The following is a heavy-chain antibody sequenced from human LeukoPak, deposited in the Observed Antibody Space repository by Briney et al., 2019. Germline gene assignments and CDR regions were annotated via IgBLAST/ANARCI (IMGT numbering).Heavy chain of an antibody. CDR1: GFTFNTYG. CDR2: IWYDGSNT. D-gene: IGHD3-16*02. V-gene: IGHV3-33*01. Sequence: GGSLRLSCAASGFTFNTYGMHWVRQAPGKGLEWVAVIWYDGSNTYYADSVKGRFTISRDNSEETLYLHMSNLKAEDTALYYCARDQASFYGYFDYWGQGTLVTVSS. J-gene: IGHJ4*02. CDR3: ARDQASFYGYFDY.